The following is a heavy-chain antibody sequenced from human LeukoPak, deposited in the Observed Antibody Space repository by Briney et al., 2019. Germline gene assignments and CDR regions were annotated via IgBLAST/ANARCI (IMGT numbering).Heavy chain of an antibody. CDR3: ARGGGRVTFGGLYFYFDS. V-gene: IGHV3-23*01. J-gene: IGHJ4*02. D-gene: IGHD3-16*01. CDR1: GFTFSSYA. CDR2: ISGSGGST. Sequence: GGSLRLSCAASGFTFSSYAMSWVRQAPGKGLEWVSAISGSGGSTYYADSVKGRFTISRDNSKNTLYLQMNSLRSDDTAVYYCARGGGRVTFGGLYFYFDSWGQGTQVTVSS.